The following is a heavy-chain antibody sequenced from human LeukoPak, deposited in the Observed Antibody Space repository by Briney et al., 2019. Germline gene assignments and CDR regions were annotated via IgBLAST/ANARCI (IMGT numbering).Heavy chain of an antibody. CDR3: AREAQYSNSWYLDY. CDR1: GGSIDTFY. Sequence: ASETLSLTCTVSGGSIDTFYWTWIRQSPGKGLEWIAYLNHSGNMTFNPSLRSRATISEDTSKNQFSLKLSSVTAADTAVYYCAREAQYSNSWYLDYWGQGTLVTVSS. V-gene: IGHV4-59*01. D-gene: IGHD6-13*01. CDR2: LNHSGNM. J-gene: IGHJ4*02.